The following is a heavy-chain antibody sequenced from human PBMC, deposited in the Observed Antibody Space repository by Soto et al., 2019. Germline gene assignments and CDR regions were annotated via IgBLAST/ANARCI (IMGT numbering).Heavy chain of an antibody. J-gene: IGHJ4*02. D-gene: IGHD4-4*01. CDR2: IYHSGST. CDR1: GGSISSAGYS. CDR3: ARESHSNYVYFDY. V-gene: IGHV4-30-2*01. Sequence: PSETLSLTCAVSGGSISSAGYSWSWIRQPPGKGLEWIGYIYHSGSTYYNPSLKSRVTISVDRSKNQFSLKLSSVTAADTAVYYCARESHSNYVYFDYWGQGTRVTVPQ.